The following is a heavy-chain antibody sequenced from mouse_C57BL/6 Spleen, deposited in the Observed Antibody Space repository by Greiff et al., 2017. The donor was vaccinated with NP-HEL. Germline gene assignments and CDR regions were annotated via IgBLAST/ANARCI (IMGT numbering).Heavy chain of an antibody. CDR1: GYTFTSYG. J-gene: IGHJ2*01. CDR3: TRLITVVASDY. D-gene: IGHD1-1*01. Sequence: QVQLQQSGAELARPGASVKLSCKASGYTFTSYGISWVKQRTGQGLEWIGEIYPRSGNTYYNEKFKGKATLTADKSSSTAYMELRSLTSEDSAVYFCTRLITVVASDYWGQGTTLTVSS. CDR2: IYPRSGNT. V-gene: IGHV1-81*01.